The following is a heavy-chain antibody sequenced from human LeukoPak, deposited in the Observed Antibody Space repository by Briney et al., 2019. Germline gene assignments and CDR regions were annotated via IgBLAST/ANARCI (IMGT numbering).Heavy chain of an antibody. CDR2: IRYDGSNK. CDR1: GFTFSSYG. V-gene: IGHV3-30*02. D-gene: IGHD6-19*01. J-gene: IGHJ5*02. CDR3: ARGYSSGWYSWFDP. Sequence: GGSLRLSCAASGFTFSSYGMHWVRQAPGKGLEWVAFIRYDGSNKYYADSVKGRFTISRDNSKNTLYLQMNSLRAEDTAVYYCARGYSSGWYSWFDPWGQGTLVTVSS.